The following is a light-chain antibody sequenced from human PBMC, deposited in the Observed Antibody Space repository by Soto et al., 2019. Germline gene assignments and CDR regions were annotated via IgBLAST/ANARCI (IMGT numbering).Light chain of an antibody. CDR3: GTWDGSRSAVV. Sequence: QSVLTQPPSVSAAPGQTVTISCSGSSSNIGNEYVSWYQQLPGTAPKLLIYDNNQRPSGIPDRFSGSKSGTSATLGITGLQTGDEADYYCGTWDGSRSAVVFGGGTKLTVL. CDR1: SSNIGNEY. CDR2: DNN. J-gene: IGLJ2*01. V-gene: IGLV1-51*01.